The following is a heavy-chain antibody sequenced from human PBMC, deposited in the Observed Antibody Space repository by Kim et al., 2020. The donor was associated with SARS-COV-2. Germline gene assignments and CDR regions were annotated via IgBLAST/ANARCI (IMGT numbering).Heavy chain of an antibody. J-gene: IGHJ4*02. CDR3: AKGAFSYGTIDY. CDR1: GFTFSTYA. CDR2: LSDDGSNK. D-gene: IGHD5-18*01. V-gene: IGHV3-30*18. Sequence: GGSLRLSCAASGFTFSTYAMHWVRQAPGKRLEWVAALSDDGSNKYYADSVKGRFTISRDNSKNTLYLQMNSLRAEDTSLYYCAKGAFSYGTIDYWGQGTLVTVS.